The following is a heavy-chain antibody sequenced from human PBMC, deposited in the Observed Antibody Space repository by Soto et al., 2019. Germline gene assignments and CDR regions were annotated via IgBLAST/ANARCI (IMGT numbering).Heavy chain of an antibody. CDR1: GFTFSSYA. Sequence: PGGSLRLSCAASGFTFSSYAMHWVRQAPGKGLEWVSVIRCSGGNKYYADSVKGRFTISRDNSKNTLYLQMNSLRAEDTAVYYCAIPRPYSSGWFDPWGQGTLVTVSS. J-gene: IGHJ5*02. V-gene: IGHV3-23*01. CDR3: AIPRPYSSGWFDP. D-gene: IGHD6-25*01. CDR2: IRCSGGNK.